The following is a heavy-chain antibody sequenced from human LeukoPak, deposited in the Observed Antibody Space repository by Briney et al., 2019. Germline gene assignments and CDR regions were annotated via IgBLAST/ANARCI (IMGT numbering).Heavy chain of an antibody. J-gene: IGHJ4*02. D-gene: IGHD7-27*01. CDR3: ARNWGSGYLDY. V-gene: IGHV3-23*01. CDR2: ISGSGDST. Sequence: GGSLRLSCAASGFTFSSYAMSWVRQAPGKGLEWVSAISGSGDSTYYADSVKGRFTISRDNSKNTLYLQMNSLRAEDTAVYYCARNWGSGYLDYWGQGTLVTVSS. CDR1: GFTFSSYA.